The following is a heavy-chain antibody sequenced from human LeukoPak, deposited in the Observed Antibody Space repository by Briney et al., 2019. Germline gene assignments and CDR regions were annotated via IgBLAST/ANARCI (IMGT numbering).Heavy chain of an antibody. CDR1: GYTFTNYD. CDR3: ASSGPTGYYFQDAFDI. D-gene: IGHD3-9*01. J-gene: IGHJ3*02. V-gene: IGHV1-8*01. CDR2: MNPNSGNK. Sequence: ASVKVSCKASGYTFTNYDINWVRQATGQGLEWMGWMNPNSGNKGYAQKFQGRVTMTRNTSITTAYMELSSLRSEDTAVYYCASSGPTGYYFQDAFDIWGQGTMVTISS.